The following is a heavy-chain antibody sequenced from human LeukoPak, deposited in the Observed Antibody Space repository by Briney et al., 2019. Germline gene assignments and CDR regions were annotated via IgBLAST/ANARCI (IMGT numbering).Heavy chain of an antibody. V-gene: IGHV3-23*01. CDR1: GFTFDDYA. J-gene: IGHJ5*02. CDR3: AKGEWDRAVPFDP. Sequence: PGRSLRLSCAASGFTFDDYAMHWARQAPGKGLEWVSAISGSGGSTYYADSVKGRFTISRDNSKNTLYLQMNSLRAEDTAVYYCAKGEWDRAVPFDPWGQGTLVTVYS. D-gene: IGHD1-26*01. CDR2: ISGSGGST.